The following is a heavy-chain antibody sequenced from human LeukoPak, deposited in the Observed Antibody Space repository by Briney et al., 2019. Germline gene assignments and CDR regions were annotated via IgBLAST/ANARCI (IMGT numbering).Heavy chain of an antibody. CDR2: INPNSGGT. Sequence: ASVKVSCKASGYTFTGYYMHWVRQAPGQGLGWMGWINPNSGGTNYAQKFQGRVTMTRDTSISTAYMELSRLRSDDTAVYYCARGYSAAAGTRYWGQGTLVTVSS. CDR1: GYTFTGYY. J-gene: IGHJ4*02. CDR3: ARGYSAAAGTRY. D-gene: IGHD6-13*01. V-gene: IGHV1-2*02.